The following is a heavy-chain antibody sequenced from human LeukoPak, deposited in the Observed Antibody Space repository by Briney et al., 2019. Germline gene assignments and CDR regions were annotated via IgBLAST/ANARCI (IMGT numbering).Heavy chain of an antibody. J-gene: IGHJ4*02. CDR3: AKVRYSSGWQTIDY. CDR1: GFTVSSNY. V-gene: IGHV3-53*01. D-gene: IGHD6-19*01. CDR2: IYSGGST. Sequence: GGSLRLSCAASGFTVSSNYMSWVRQAPGKGLEWVSVIYSGGSTYYADSVKGRFTISRDNSKNTLYLQMNSLRAEDTAVYYCAKVRYSSGWQTIDYWGQGTLVTVSS.